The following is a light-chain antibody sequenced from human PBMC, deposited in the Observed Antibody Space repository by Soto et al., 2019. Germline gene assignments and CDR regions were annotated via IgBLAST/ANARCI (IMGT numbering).Light chain of an antibody. J-gene: IGKJ3*01. CDR1: QSVSSSY. V-gene: IGKV3-20*01. Sequence: EIVLTQSPGTLSLSPEERATLSCRASQSVSSSYFAWYQQKPGQAPRLLIYGASTRATGIPDRFSGSGSGTDFTLTISRLEPEDFAVYYCQQYGSSTGFTFGPGTKVDIK. CDR3: QQYGSSTGFT. CDR2: GAS.